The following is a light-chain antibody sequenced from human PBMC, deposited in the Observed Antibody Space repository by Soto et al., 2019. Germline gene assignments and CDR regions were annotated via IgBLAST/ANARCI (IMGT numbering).Light chain of an antibody. J-gene: IGLJ3*02. Sequence: QSVLTQPPSASGTPGQRVTISCSGSSSNTGSNTVNCYQQLPGTAPNLLIYSNNQRPSGGPDRFSGAKSATSAALPISGLQSADEDDYYCAAWDASLNGPVVFGGGTKLTVL. CDR2: SNN. CDR3: AAWDASLNGPVV. V-gene: IGLV1-44*01. CDR1: SSNTGSNT.